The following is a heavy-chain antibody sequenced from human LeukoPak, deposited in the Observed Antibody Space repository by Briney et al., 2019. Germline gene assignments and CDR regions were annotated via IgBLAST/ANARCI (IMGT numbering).Heavy chain of an antibody. V-gene: IGHV3-30*18. CDR1: GFTFSSYG. Sequence: PGRSLRLSCAASGFTFSSYGMPWVRQAPGKGLEWVAVISYDGSNKYYADSVKGRFTISRDNSKNTLYLQMNSLRAEDTAVYYCAKDPYYYGSGSYWDYYYYGMDVWGQGTTVTVSS. CDR3: AKDPYYYGSGSYWDYYYYGMDV. D-gene: IGHD3-10*01. J-gene: IGHJ6*02. CDR2: ISYDGSNK.